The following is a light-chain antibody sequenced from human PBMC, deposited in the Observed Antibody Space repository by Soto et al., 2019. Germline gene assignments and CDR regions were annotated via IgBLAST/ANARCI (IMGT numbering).Light chain of an antibody. V-gene: IGKV1-12*01. CDR3: QQAYGFPVT. CDR1: QNIISW. Sequence: DIQMTQSPSTVSASVGDRVTITCRASQNIISWLAWYQQQPGRAPKLLIYAASILQSGVPSRFGGSGSGTDFTLTINSRQPEDFATYYCQQAYGFPVTFGQGTRLEIK. CDR2: AAS. J-gene: IGKJ5*01.